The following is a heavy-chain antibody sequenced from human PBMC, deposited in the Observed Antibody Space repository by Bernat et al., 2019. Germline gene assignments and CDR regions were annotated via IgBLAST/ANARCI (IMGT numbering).Heavy chain of an antibody. D-gene: IGHD3-22*01. CDR3: AKDVRSGYYGPGDH. CDR2: ILSDGSIK. CDR1: GFSFSSHG. Sequence: QVQLVESGGGVVQPGRSLRLSCAASGFSFSSHGMHWVRQSPDKGLEWVALILSDGSIKYYADSVKGRFIISRDNSRNTLDLQMSSLRVEDTAVYHCAKDVRSGYYGPGDHWGQGTLVTVSS. J-gene: IGHJ4*02. V-gene: IGHV3-30*18.